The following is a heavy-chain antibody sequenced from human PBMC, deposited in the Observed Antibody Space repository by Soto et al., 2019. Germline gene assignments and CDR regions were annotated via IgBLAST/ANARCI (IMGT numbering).Heavy chain of an antibody. V-gene: IGHV3-30-3*01. D-gene: IGHD5-12*01. J-gene: IGHJ4*02. CDR2: ISYDGSNK. CDR3: ARGGRLRHVDY. Sequence: QVQLVESGGGVVQPGRSLRLSCAASGFTFSSYAMHWVRQAPGKGLEWVAVISYDGSNKYYADSVKGRFTISRDNSKNTMYLQMNSLRAEDTAVCYCARGGRLRHVDYWGQGTLVTVAS. CDR1: GFTFSSYA.